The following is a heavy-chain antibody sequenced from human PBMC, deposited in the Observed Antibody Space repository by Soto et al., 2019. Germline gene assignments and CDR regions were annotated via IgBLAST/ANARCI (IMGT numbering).Heavy chain of an antibody. Sequence: GGSLRLSCAVSGYTFSHNGMHWVRQAPGKGLEWVAAISHDGSNEYYADSVKGRFTISRDNSKNTVCLHMNSLRGEDTAVYYCATWRGQSSSWYFGYWGQGTLVTVSS. V-gene: IGHV3-30*03. CDR1: GYTFSHNG. CDR3: ATWRGQSSSWYFGY. J-gene: IGHJ4*02. D-gene: IGHD6-13*01. CDR2: ISHDGSNE.